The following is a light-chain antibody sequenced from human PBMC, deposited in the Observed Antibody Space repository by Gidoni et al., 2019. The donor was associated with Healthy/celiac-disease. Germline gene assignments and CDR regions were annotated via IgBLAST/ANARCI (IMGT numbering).Light chain of an antibody. J-gene: IGKJ2*01. V-gene: IGKV3-20*01. CDR1: QSVSSSY. Sequence: EIVLPSSPGTLYLSPGERATLSCRASQSVSSSYLTWYQQEPGQAPKLLSYGASSRATGSPDRFNGSGSGTGFTLTISTLEPGDFAVYYLQQYDSSPYTFGQGTKLEIK. CDR3: QQYDSSPYT. CDR2: GAS.